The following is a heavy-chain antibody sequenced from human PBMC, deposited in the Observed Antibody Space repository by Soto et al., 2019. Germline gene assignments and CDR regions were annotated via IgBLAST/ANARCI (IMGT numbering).Heavy chain of an antibody. V-gene: IGHV3-13*04. CDR3: ASSRGADFDY. CDR2: IGTAGDT. D-gene: IGHD3-10*01. J-gene: IGHJ4*02. CDR1: GFTLSNYD. Sequence: EVQLVESGGGLVQPGGSLRLSCAASGFTLSNYDMHWVRQGTGKGLEWVSVIGTAGDTYYPGSVKGRFTISRENAKNSLYLQMNSLRAGDTAVYYCASSRGADFDYWGQGTLVTVSS.